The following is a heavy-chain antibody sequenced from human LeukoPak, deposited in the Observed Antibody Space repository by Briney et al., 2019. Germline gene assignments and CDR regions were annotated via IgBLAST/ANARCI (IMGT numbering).Heavy chain of an antibody. CDR3: AMTGRRDYQVPNGWGICFDP. D-gene: IGHD2-2*01. J-gene: IGHJ5*02. Sequence: MPSETLSLTCTVSGGSISGYYWSWIRQPPGKGLEWIGYVHPSGSAKFNPSLKSRVTMSVDTSKNQFSLELNSVTAADTAMYYCAMTGRRDYQVPNGWGICFDPWGQGTLVTVSS. CDR2: VHPSGSA. CDR1: GGSISGYY. V-gene: IGHV4-4*09.